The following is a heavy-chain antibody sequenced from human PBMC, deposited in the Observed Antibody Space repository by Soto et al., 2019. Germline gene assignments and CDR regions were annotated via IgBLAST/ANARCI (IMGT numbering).Heavy chain of an antibody. CDR3: ARDRASRYYYDGMDV. CDR2: IIPILGIA. D-gene: IGHD6-13*01. J-gene: IGHJ6*02. V-gene: IGHV1-69*08. CDR1: GGTFSSYT. Sequence: QVQLVQSGAEVKKPGSSVKVSCKASGGTFSSYTISWVRQAPGQGLEWMGRIIPILGIANYAQKFQGRVTITADKSTSTAYMELSSLRSEDTAVYYCARDRASRYYYDGMDVWGQGTTVTVSS.